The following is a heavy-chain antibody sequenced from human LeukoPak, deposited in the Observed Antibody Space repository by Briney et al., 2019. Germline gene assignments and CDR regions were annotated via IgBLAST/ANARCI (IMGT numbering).Heavy chain of an antibody. CDR3: ARDLIAAAGTPWSDP. V-gene: IGHV3-21*01. J-gene: IGHJ5*02. CDR1: GFTFSSYS. CDR2: ISSSSYI. D-gene: IGHD6-13*01. Sequence: GGSLRLSCAASGFTFSSYSMNWVRQAPGKGLEWVSSISSSSYIYYADSVKGRFTISRDNAKNSLYLQMNSLRAEDTAVYYCARDLIAAAGTPWSDPWGQGTLVTVSS.